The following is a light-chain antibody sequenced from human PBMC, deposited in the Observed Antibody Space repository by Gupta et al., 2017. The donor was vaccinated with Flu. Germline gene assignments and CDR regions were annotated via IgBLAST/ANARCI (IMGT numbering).Light chain of an antibody. CDR3: HSYDISLKEPI. CDR1: SSNIGAGYD. V-gene: IGLV1-40*01. J-gene: IGLJ2*01. CDR2: GTY. Sequence: QSVLTQPPSVSGAPGQRVIISCTGGSSNIGAGYDVNWYHQLPGTAPKLLMYGTYNRASGVPDRFSGFKSETSASLAITGLQAEDEGTFYCHSYDISLKEPIFGGGTYLTVL.